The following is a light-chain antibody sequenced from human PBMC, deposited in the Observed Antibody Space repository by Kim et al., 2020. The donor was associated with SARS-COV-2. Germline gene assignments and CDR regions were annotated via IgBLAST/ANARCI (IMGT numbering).Light chain of an antibody. CDR1: QNVRTY. CDR3: HQYNNWPLNT. V-gene: IGKV3-15*01. J-gene: IGKJ2*01. CDR2: GAS. Sequence: TMMTQSPATLSVSPGETATLSCRASQNVRTYLAWYQQKPGQAPRLLIYGASTRATGIPARFSGSGSGTEFTLTISSLQSEDFAVYYCHQYNNWPLNTFGQGTKLAI.